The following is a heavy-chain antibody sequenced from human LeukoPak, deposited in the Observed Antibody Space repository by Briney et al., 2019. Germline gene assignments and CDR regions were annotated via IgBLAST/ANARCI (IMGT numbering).Heavy chain of an antibody. Sequence: SETLSLTCAVSGGSISSSNWWSWVRQPPGKGLEWIGEIYRSGSTNYNPSLKSRVTISVDTSKNQFSLKLSSVTAADTAVYYCARAEGSTKNVDIVATSWGQGTLVTVSS. CDR3: ARAEGSTKNVDIVATS. D-gene: IGHD5-12*01. J-gene: IGHJ4*02. CDR1: GGSISSSNW. CDR2: IYRSGST. V-gene: IGHV4-4*02.